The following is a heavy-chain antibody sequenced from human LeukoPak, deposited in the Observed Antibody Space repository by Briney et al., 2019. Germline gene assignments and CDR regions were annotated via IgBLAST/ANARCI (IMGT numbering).Heavy chain of an antibody. CDR1: GFTFSNYG. CDR2: ISGSGGST. J-gene: IGHJ4*02. CDR3: ARDLMGIAYRGAFYY. Sequence: GGSLRLSCAASGFTFSNYGMNWVRQAPGKGLEWVSGISGSGGSTYSADSVKGRFIISRDNSKNMLYLQMNSLRAEDTAVYYCARDLMGIAYRGAFYYWGQGTLVTVSS. D-gene: IGHD6-13*01. V-gene: IGHV3-23*01.